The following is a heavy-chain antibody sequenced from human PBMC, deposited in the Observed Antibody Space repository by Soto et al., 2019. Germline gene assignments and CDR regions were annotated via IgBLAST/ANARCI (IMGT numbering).Heavy chain of an antibody. Sequence: SQTLSLTCAISGDSVSSNSAAWNWIRQSPSRDLEWLGRTYYRSKWYNDYAVSVKSRITINPDTSKNQFSLQLNSVTPEDTAVYYCARGASYYDILTGPHSYGMDVWGQGTTVTVSS. CDR2: TYYRSKWYN. V-gene: IGHV6-1*01. J-gene: IGHJ6*02. D-gene: IGHD3-9*01. CDR3: ARGASYYDILTGPHSYGMDV. CDR1: GDSVSSNSAA.